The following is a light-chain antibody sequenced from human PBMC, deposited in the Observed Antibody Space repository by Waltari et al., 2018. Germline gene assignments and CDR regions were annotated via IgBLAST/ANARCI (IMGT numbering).Light chain of an antibody. CDR2: DAS. V-gene: IGKV3-11*01. CDR3: QQRSNWPPRFL. J-gene: IGKJ4*01. Sequence: EIVLTQSPAILSLSPGERAPLSCRASQGVSSYLAWYQQKPGQAPRLLIYDASNRATGIPARFSGSGSGTDFTLTISSLEPEEFAVYYCQQRSNWPPRFLFGGGTKVEIK. CDR1: QGVSSY.